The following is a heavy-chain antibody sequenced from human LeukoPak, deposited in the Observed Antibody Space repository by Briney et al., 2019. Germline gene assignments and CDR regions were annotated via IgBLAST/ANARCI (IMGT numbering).Heavy chain of an antibody. CDR1: GGSISSSSYY. CDR2: IYYSGST. V-gene: IGHV4-30-4*08. J-gene: IGHJ4*02. Sequence: KPSETLSLTCTVSGGSISSSSYYWGWIRQPPGKGLEWIGYIYYSGSTYYNPSLKSRVTISVDTSKNQFSLKLSSVTAADTAVYYCAREGGVDILTGYYSDYWGQGTLVTVSS. D-gene: IGHD3-9*01. CDR3: AREGGVDILTGYYSDY.